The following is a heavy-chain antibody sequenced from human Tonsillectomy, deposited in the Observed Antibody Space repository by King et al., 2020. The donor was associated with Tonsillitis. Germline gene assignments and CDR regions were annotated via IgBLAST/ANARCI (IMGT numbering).Heavy chain of an antibody. CDR1: GFNFINYG. J-gene: IGHJ6*02. CDR3: ARTGTYAAGSGDPYWDWSMDV. CDR2: IPHDGSES. Sequence: VQLVESGGGVVQPGGSLRLSCKVSGFNFINYGIQWVRQAPGKGLEWVAVIPHDGSESHYAESVKGRFIVSRDNSESTTYLHHNSLRVEDTAVYYCARTGTYAAGSGDPYWDWSMDVWGRGTTVTVSS. V-gene: IGHV3-30*03. D-gene: IGHD3/OR15-3a*01.